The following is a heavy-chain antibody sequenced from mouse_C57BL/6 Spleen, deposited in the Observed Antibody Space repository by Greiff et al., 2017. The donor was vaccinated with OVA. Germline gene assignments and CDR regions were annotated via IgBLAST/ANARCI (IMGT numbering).Heavy chain of an antibody. CDR2: IYPGSGNT. CDR3: AVSTTVVGRGYFDV. J-gene: IGHJ1*03. D-gene: IGHD1-1*01. Sequence: VQLQQSGAELVRPGASVKLSCKASGYTFTDYYINWVKQRPGQGLEWIARIYPGSGNTYYNEKFKGKATLTAEKSSSTAYMQLSSLTSEDSAVYFCAVSTTVVGRGYFDVWGTGTTVTVSS. V-gene: IGHV1-76*01. CDR1: GYTFTDYY.